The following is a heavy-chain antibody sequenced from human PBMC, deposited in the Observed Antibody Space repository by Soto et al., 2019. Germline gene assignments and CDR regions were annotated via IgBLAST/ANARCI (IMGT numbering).Heavy chain of an antibody. CDR1: GYTFTGYY. CDR3: ARDNRGEYYFDY. J-gene: IGHJ4*02. V-gene: IGHV1-2*04. Sequence: ASVKVSCKASGYTFTGYYIHWVRQAPGQGLEWMGWINPNTGGTKYAQKFQGWVTMTRDTSISTAYVELSWLKSDDTAVYYCARDNRGEYYFDYWGQGTLVTVSS. D-gene: IGHD3-3*01. CDR2: INPNTGGT.